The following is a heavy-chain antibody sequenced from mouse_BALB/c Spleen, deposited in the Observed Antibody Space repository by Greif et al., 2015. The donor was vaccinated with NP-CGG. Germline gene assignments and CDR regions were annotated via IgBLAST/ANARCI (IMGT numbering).Heavy chain of an antibody. CDR3: AREIPAGYFDV. V-gene: IGHV5-15*02. CDR1: GFTFSDYG. CDR2: ISNLAYSI. J-gene: IGHJ1*01. Sequence: EVMLVESGGGLVQPGGSRKLSCAASGFTFSDYGMAWVRQAPGKGPEWVAFISNLAYSIYYADTVTGRFTISRENAKNTLYLEMSSLRSEDTAMYYCAREIPAGYFDVWGAGTTVTVSS.